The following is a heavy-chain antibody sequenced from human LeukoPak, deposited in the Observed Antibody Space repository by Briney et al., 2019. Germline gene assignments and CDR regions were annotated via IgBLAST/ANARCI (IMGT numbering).Heavy chain of an antibody. Sequence: SETLSLTCTVSGGSISSSSHYWGWIRQPPGKGLEWIGSIYDSGTTYYNLSLKSRVTISVDTSKNQLSLKLSSVTAADTAVYYCATPSNSWSLGFDYWGQGTLVTVSS. CDR2: IYDSGTT. CDR3: ATPSNSWSLGFDY. V-gene: IGHV4-39*01. J-gene: IGHJ4*02. CDR1: GGSISSSSHY. D-gene: IGHD6-13*01.